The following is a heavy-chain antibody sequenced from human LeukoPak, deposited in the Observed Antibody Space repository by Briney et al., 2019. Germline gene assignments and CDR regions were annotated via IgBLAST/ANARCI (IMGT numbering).Heavy chain of an antibody. V-gene: IGHV5-51*01. J-gene: IGHJ3*02. CDR2: IYPGDSDT. Sequence: GEPLQISCKGSGYSFTIYWIGWVRQMPGKGLEWMGIIYPGDSDTRYSPSFPDQVTISADKSITTASLQWCTLQPSPTPLHSCARPGGFDSWVQGTMVTVSS. CDR3: ARPGGFDS. D-gene: IGHD2-15*01. CDR1: GYSFTIYW.